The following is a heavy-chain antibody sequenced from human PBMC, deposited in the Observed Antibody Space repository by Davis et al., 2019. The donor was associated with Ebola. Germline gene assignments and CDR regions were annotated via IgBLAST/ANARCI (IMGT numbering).Heavy chain of an antibody. CDR1: GYTFTGYY. D-gene: IGHD5-12*01. CDR3: TTPGGQDSGYDVFDI. V-gene: IGHV1-46*03. Sequence: AASVKVSCKASGYTFTGYYMHWVRQAPGQGLEWMGMINPNDGRTIYAQKLQGRVTVTRDTSTTTVYMDLSRLRSEDTALYYCTTPGGQDSGYDVFDIWGQGTMVTVSS. J-gene: IGHJ3*02. CDR2: INPNDGRT.